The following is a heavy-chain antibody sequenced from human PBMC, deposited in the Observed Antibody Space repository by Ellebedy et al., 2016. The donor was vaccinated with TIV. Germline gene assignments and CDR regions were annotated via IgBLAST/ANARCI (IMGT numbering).Heavy chain of an antibody. V-gene: IGHV3-74*01. CDR1: GFIFTSHY. D-gene: IGHD1-7*01. J-gene: IGHJ4*02. CDR3: VREASIGGTVFFDY. Sequence: GESLKISCRTSGFIFTSHYMNWVRQAPGKGLVWVSRIARDGRTTDYADSVKGRFTISRDDAENTVYLHMSSLRDEDTAVYFCVREASIGGTVFFDYWGQGALVTVSS. CDR2: IARDGRTT.